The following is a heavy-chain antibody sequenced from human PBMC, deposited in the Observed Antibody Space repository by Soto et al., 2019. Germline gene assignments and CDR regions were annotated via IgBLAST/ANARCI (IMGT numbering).Heavy chain of an antibody. Sequence: PWGSLLISCASSVFTFSIYWMSWVRQAPGKGLEWVANIKQDGSEKYYVDSVKGRFTISRDNAKNSLYLQMNSLRAEDTAVYYCASPMERYYYDSSGHAFDIWGQGTMVTVSS. D-gene: IGHD3-22*01. CDR3: ASPMERYYYDSSGHAFDI. CDR1: VFTFSIYW. V-gene: IGHV3-7*03. J-gene: IGHJ3*02. CDR2: IKQDGSEK.